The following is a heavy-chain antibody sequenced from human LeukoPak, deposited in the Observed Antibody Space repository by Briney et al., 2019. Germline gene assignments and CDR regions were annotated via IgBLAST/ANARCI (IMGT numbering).Heavy chain of an antibody. Sequence: GGSLRLSCAASRFTFSNYVMHWVRQAPGKGLEWVSAISDSGDSTYYADSVKGRFTISRDNSKNTLYLQMNSLRAEDTAVYYCAVHNSGFCYWGQGTQVTVSS. J-gene: IGHJ4*02. CDR1: RFTFSNYV. CDR2: ISDSGDST. V-gene: IGHV3-23*01. D-gene: IGHD3-22*01. CDR3: AVHNSGFCY.